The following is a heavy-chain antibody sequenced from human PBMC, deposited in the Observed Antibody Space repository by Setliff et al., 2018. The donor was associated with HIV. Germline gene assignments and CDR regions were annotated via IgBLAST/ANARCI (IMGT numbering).Heavy chain of an antibody. J-gene: IGHJ4*02. V-gene: IGHV4-59*01. CDR1: CGSISSYY. CDR3: ARVEMGAFDY. CDR2: IYYSGST. D-gene: IGHD1-1*01. Sequence: ASETLSLTCTVSCGSISSYYWSWIRQPPGKGLEWIGYIYYSGSTNYTPSLKSRVTISVDTSKNQFSLKLSSVTAADTAVYYCARVEMGAFDYWGQGTLGTVSS.